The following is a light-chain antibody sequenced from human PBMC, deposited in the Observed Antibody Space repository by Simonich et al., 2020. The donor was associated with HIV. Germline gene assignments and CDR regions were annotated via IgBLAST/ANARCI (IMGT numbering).Light chain of an antibody. J-gene: IGLJ2*01. CDR2: EDS. CDR1: SSVVGSYSL. Sequence: QSALTQPASVSGSPGQSLTISCTGTSSVVGSYSLVSWYQQHPGKAPKLMIYEDSKRPSGVSNRFSASKSGNTASLTISGLQTEDEADYYCCSYARRSTLVFGGGTKLTVL. CDR3: CSYARRSTLV. V-gene: IGLV2-23*01.